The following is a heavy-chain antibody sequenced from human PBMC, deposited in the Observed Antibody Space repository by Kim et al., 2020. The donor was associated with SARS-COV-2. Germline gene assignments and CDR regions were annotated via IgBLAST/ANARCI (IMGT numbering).Heavy chain of an antibody. V-gene: IGHV4-34*01. CDR3: ASGPLGSSSWFDP. CDR2: INHSGST. D-gene: IGHD6-6*01. Sequence: SETLSLTCAVYGGSFSGYYWTWIRQPPGKGLEWIGEINHSGSTNYNPSLKSRVTISVDTSKNQFSLKLSSVTAADTAVYYCASGPLGSSSWFDPWGQGTLVTVSS. J-gene: IGHJ5*02. CDR1: GGSFSGYY.